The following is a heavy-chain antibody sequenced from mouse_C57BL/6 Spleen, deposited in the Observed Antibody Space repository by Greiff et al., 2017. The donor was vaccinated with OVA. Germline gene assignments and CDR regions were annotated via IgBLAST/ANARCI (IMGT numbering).Heavy chain of an antibody. CDR2: IWSGGST. J-gene: IGHJ3*01. CDR3: AREGGYDGYYRFAY. Sequence: VQLVESGPGLVQPSQSLSITCTVSGFSLTSYGVHWVRQSPGKGLEWLGVIWSGGSTDYNAAFISRLSISKDNSKSQVFFKMNSLQADDTAIYYCAREGGYDGYYRFAYWGQGTLVTVSA. D-gene: IGHD2-3*01. CDR1: GFSLTSYG. V-gene: IGHV2-2*01.